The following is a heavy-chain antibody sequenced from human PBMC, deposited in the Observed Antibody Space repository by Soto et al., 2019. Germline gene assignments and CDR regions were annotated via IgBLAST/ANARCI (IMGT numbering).Heavy chain of an antibody. V-gene: IGHV3-9*01. J-gene: IGHJ6*02. CDR2: LSWNGVTI. CDR3: AASRDYDSSDSSGFHYGMDV. Sequence: EVQLVESGGGLVQPGRSLRLSCAASGFTFDDYAMHWVRQVPGKGLQWVSGLSWNGVTIGYAASVKGRFTISRDNAKKSLDLQMTGVRPDDTALYYCAASRDYDSSDSSGFHYGMDVWGLGTTVTVS. D-gene: IGHD3-22*01. CDR1: GFTFDDYA.